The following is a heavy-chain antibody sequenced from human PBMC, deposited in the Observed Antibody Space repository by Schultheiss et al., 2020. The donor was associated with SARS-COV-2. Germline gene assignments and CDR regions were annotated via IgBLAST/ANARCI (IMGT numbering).Heavy chain of an antibody. Sequence: SETLSLTCTVSGGSISSYYWSWIRQPPGKGLEWIGYIYYSGSTYYNPSLKSRVTISVDTSKNQFSLKLSSVTAADTAVYYCARVNGGAWYWGQGTLVTVSS. CDR1: GGSISSYY. D-gene: IGHD2-8*01. J-gene: IGHJ4*02. CDR2: IYYSGST. CDR3: ARVNGGAWY. V-gene: IGHV4-59*12.